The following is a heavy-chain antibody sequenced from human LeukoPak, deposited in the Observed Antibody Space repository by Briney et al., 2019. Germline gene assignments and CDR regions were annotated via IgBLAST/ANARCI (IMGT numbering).Heavy chain of an antibody. CDR2: IDYSGTS. CDR3: ARQDYGDYPPGY. J-gene: IGHJ4*02. Sequence: SETLSLICTVSGGSVSGYFWNWIRRPPGKGLEWIGYIDYSGTSNYNPSLQSRVTISVDTSKNQVSLKPSSVTAADTAVYYCARQDYGDYPPGYWGQGTLVTVSS. V-gene: IGHV4-59*02. D-gene: IGHD4-17*01. CDR1: GGSVSGYF.